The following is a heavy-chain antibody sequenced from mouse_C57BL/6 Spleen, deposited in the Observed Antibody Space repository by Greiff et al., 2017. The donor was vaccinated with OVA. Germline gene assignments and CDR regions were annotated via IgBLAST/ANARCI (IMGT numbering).Heavy chain of an antibody. D-gene: IGHD1-1*01. CDR1: GFTFSSYA. V-gene: IGHV5-9-1*02. CDR2: ISSGGDYI. CDR3: TRSTVVARYYAMDY. Sequence: DVHLVESGEGLVKPGGSLKLSCAASGFTFSSYAMSWVRQTPEKRLEWVAYISSGGDYIYYADTVKGRFTISRDNARNTLYLQMSSLKSEDTAMYYCTRSTVVARYYAMDYWGQGTSVTVSS. J-gene: IGHJ4*01.